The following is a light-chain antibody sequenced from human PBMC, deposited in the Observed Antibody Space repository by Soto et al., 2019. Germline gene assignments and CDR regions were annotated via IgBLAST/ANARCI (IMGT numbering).Light chain of an antibody. CDR1: QSVSSSY. V-gene: IGKV3-20*01. Sequence: EIVLTQTPGTLSFSPGERSTLSFRASQSVSSSYLAWYQQKPGQAPRLLIYGASSRATGIPDRFSGSGSGTDFTLTISRLEPEDFAVYYCQQYGSSSWTFGQGTMVDVK. CDR2: GAS. CDR3: QQYGSSSWT. J-gene: IGKJ1*01.